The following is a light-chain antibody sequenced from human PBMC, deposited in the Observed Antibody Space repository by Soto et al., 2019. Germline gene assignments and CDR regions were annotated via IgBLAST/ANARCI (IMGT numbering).Light chain of an antibody. CDR1: SGHSNYA. CDR2: LNSDGSH. CDR3: QTWGSGIVV. Sequence: QLVLTQSPSASASLGASVKLTCTLSSGHSNYAIAWHQQQSEKGPRYLMKLNSDGSHSKGDGIPDRLSGSSSGAERSLTISSLQSDDEADYYCQTWGSGIVVFGGGTKVTVL. J-gene: IGLJ2*01. V-gene: IGLV4-69*01.